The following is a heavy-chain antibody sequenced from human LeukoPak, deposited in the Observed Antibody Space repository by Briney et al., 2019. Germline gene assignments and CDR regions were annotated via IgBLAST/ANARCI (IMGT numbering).Heavy chain of an antibody. CDR2: INPTGSGK. V-gene: IGHV3-7*03. D-gene: IGHD1-1*01. CDR1: GFDFRGSY. CDR3: ARDLWAGNDY. Sequence: GGSLRLSCLTSGFDFRGSYMSWVRQTPGKRLEYVANINPTGSGKFYVDSVRGRFTIYRDNTRDSPYLQMNSLRAEDTAVYYCARDLWAGNDYWGRGTLVTVSS. J-gene: IGHJ4*02.